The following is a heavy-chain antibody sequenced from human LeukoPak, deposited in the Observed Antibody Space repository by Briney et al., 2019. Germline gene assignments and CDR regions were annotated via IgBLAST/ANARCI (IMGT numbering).Heavy chain of an antibody. V-gene: IGHV1-2*02. CDR1: GYTFSGYY. CDR2: INPNSGGT. Sequence: GASVKVSCKASGYTFSGYYIHWVRQAPGHGLEWMGWINPNSGGTNYAQKFQGRVTMTRDTSISTAYMELTRLRSDDTAVYYCARDSPHLPHSAFDIWGQGTMFTVSS. CDR3: ARDSPHLPHSAFDI. J-gene: IGHJ3*02.